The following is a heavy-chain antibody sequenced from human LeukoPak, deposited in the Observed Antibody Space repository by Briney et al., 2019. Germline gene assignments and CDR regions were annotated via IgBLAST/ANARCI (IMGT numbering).Heavy chain of an antibody. CDR3: AKTSVGEGRIIGSGYFDN. D-gene: IGHD2-15*01. J-gene: IGHJ4*02. CDR2: ISGSGTVT. V-gene: IGHV3-23*01. CDR1: GFTFSNHA. Sequence: GGSLRLSCAASGFTFSNHAMNWVRQAPGKGLEWVSIISGSGTVTYYADSVKGRFTISRDNSKNTLYLQMNSLRAEATAVYYCAKTSVGEGRIIGSGYFDNWGQGTLVTVSS.